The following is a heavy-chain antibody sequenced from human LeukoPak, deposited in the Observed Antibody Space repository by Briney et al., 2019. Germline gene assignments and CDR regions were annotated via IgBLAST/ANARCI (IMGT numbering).Heavy chain of an antibody. V-gene: IGHV3-74*01. CDR2: TNTDGSYS. J-gene: IGHJ4*02. CDR1: GFTFSYFW. Sequence: GGSLRLSCAASGFTFSYFWMHWFRQTPGKGLVWVSCTNTDGSYSSYADSVKGRFTISRDNVRNTLYLQMSSLRAEDSAVYYCARDFDGPRASDYWGQGIPVTVSS. CDR3: ARDFDGPRASDY. D-gene: IGHD4-17*01.